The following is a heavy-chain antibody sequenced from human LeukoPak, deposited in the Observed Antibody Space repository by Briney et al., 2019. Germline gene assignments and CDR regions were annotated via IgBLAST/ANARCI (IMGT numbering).Heavy chain of an antibody. D-gene: IGHD6-6*01. CDR1: GYTFTGYY. V-gene: IGHV1-2*02. Sequence: ASVTVSFKASGYTFTGYYIHRVRQAPGQGLEWMGWIYPYSGDTNYAQNFQGRVTMTRDTSISTAYMELSSLKSDDTAVYYCARDRNSGSSLDIWGQGTMLTVSS. J-gene: IGHJ3*02. CDR2: IYPYSGDT. CDR3: ARDRNSGSSLDI.